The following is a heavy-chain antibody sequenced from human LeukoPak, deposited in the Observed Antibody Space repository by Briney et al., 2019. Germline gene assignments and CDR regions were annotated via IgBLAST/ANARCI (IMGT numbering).Heavy chain of an antibody. J-gene: IGHJ4*02. V-gene: IGHV4-38-2*01. CDR1: GYSIASGSY. CDR2: IFHSGST. Sequence: PSETLSLTCAVSGYSIASGSYWGWIRQPPGKGLEWIGSIFHSGSTYSTPSLRSRVTISLDTSQNHFSLKLTSVTAADTALYYCARVGDSYSRFDFWGQGTLVTVSS. D-gene: IGHD3-16*01. CDR3: ARVGDSYSRFDF.